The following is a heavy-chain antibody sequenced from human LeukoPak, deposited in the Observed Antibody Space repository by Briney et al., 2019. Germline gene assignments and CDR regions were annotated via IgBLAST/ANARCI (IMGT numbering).Heavy chain of an antibody. CDR2: IYYSGST. D-gene: IGHD2-15*01. CDR3: ARVYCSGGNCYGPKRKNWFDP. CDR1: GGSISSYY. V-gene: IGHV4-59*12. Sequence: PSETLSLTCTVSGGSISSYYWSWIRQPPGKGLEWIGYIYYSGSTNYNPSLKSRVTISVDTSKNQFSLKLSSVTAADTAVYYCARVYCSGGNCYGPKRKNWFDPWGQGTLVTVSS. J-gene: IGHJ5*02.